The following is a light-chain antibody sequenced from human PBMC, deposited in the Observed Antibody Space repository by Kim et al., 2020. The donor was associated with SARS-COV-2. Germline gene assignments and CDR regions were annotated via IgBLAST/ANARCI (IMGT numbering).Light chain of an antibody. CDR2: GAS. CDR3: QQYHDWPT. Sequence: SVSPGNRATRFCRASQTVNSALAWYQEKPGQAPRLLITGASIRATGVPDRFSGSGFGTDFTLTISSLQSEDFGVYYCQQYHDWPTFGGGTKVDIK. CDR1: QTVNSA. V-gene: IGKV3-15*01. J-gene: IGKJ4*01.